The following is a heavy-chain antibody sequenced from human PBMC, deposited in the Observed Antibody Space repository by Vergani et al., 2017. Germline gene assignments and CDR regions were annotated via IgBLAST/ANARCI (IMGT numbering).Heavy chain of an antibody. V-gene: IGHV3-23*01. CDR2: ISGSGGST. D-gene: IGHD1-26*01. J-gene: IGHJ3*02. CDR3: AKDLGMYSGRYRGLAVDI. CDR1: GFTFSSYA. Sequence: EVQLLESGGGLVQPGGSLRLSCAASGFTFSSYAMSWVRQAPGKGLEWVSAISGSGGSTYYADSVKGRFTISRDNSKNTLYLQMNSLRAEDTAVYYCAKDLGMYSGRYRGLAVDIWGEGAMVTVSS.